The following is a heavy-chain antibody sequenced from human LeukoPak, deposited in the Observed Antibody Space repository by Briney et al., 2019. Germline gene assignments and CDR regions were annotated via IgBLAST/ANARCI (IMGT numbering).Heavy chain of an antibody. CDR1: GFTFDDYA. CDR2: ISRHCSST. V-gene: IGHV3-43*02. D-gene: IGHD3-3*01. J-gene: IGHJ4*02. Sequence: GGSLRLSCAASGFTFDDYAMHWVRQAPGKGLELVCLISRHCSSTYYSDSVKGRFTISRDNSENSLYLQMNSLRTEDTALYYCANDCGAGRITIFGVVQAFYFDYWGQGTLVTVSS. CDR3: ANDCGAGRITIFGVVQAFYFDY.